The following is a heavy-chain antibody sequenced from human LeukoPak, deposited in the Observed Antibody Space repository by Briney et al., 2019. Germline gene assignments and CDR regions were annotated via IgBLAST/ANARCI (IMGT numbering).Heavy chain of an antibody. J-gene: IGHJ4*02. CDR1: GGTFSSYA. CDR3: ARAPYGDYPRPIDY. D-gene: IGHD4-17*01. CDR2: IIPIFGTA. V-gene: IGHV1-69*13. Sequence: ASVKVSCKASGGTFSSYAISWVRQAPGQGLEWMGGIIPIFGTANYAQKFQGRVTITADESTSTAYMELSSLRSEDTAVYYCARAPYGDYPRPIDYWGQGTLVTVSS.